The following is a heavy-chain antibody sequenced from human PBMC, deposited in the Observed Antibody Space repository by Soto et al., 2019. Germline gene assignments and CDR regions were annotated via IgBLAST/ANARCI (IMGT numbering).Heavy chain of an antibody. CDR3: ARDWYSSSWYKNWFDP. V-gene: IGHV4-34*01. CDR2: INHSGST. CDR1: GGSFSGYY. D-gene: IGHD6-13*01. Sequence: SETLSLTCAVYGGSFSGYYWSWIRQPPGKGLEWIGEINHSGSTNYNPSLKSRVTISVDTSKNQFSLKLSSVTAADTAVYYCARDWYSSSWYKNWFDPWGQGTLVTVSS. J-gene: IGHJ5*02.